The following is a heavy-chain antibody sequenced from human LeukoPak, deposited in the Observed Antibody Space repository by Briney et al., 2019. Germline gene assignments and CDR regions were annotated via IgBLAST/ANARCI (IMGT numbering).Heavy chain of an antibody. CDR2: IRYDGSNK. D-gene: IGHD5-18*01. CDR3: AKDRGRYSYALNDAFDI. V-gene: IGHV3-30*02. Sequence: PGGSLRLSCAASGFTFSSYGMHWVRQAPGKGLEWVAFIRYDGSNKYYADSVKGRFTISRDNSKNTLYLQMNSLRAEDTAVYYCAKDRGRYSYALNDAFDIWGQGTMVTVSS. CDR1: GFTFSSYG. J-gene: IGHJ3*02.